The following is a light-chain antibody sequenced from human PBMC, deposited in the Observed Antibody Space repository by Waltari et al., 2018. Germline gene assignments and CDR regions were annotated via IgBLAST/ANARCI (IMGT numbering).Light chain of an antibody. CDR2: KAS. V-gene: IGKV1-5*03. J-gene: IGKJ1*01. Sequence: DIQMTQFPSTLSASVGDRLTITCRASQSINSWLAWYQQKPGKAPKLLIYKASSLESGVPSRFSGSGSGTEFTLTISSLQPDDFATYYCQQSHSLPRTFGQGTKVEIK. CDR1: QSINSW. CDR3: QQSHSLPRT.